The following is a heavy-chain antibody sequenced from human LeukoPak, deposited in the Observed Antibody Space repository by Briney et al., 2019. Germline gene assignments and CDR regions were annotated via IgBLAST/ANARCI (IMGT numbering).Heavy chain of an antibody. CDR1: EFTFSSYW. Sequence: GGSLRLSCAAPEFTFSSYWMSWFRQAPGKGLEWVANINQDGSEKYYADSVKGRFTISTDNAKKSLYLHMNSLRAEDTAVYYCASPIQGYWGQGTLVTVSS. CDR3: ASPIQGY. J-gene: IGHJ4*02. V-gene: IGHV3-7*01. CDR2: INQDGSEK.